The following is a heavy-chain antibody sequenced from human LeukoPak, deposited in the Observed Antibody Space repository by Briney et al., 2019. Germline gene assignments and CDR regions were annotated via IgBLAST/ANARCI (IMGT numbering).Heavy chain of an antibody. J-gene: IGHJ4*02. CDR1: GFTFSSYE. D-gene: IGHD3-10*01. V-gene: IGHV3-48*03. CDR2: ISSSSSTI. CDR3: ARGPMVRGVFIRRSKSGYFDY. Sequence: PGGSLRLSCAASGFTFSSYEMNWVRQAPGKGLEWGSYISSSSSTIYYADSVKGRFTISRDNAKNSLYLQMNSLRAEDTAVYYCARGPMVRGVFIRRSKSGYFDYWGQGTLVTVSS.